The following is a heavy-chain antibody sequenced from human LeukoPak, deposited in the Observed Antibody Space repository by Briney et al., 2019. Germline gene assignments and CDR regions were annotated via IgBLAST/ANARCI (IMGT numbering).Heavy chain of an antibody. CDR1: GGSSSNYF. Sequence: PSETLPLTCTVSGGSSSNYFCTWLRQSAGAGLECIWRIYTSGTTYYNPSLKSRVSMSVDTSKNEFSLRLNSVTAADTAVYYCARDPAGHGRYFDYWGQGALVTVSS. CDR3: ARDPAGHGRYFDY. J-gene: IGHJ4*02. V-gene: IGHV4-4*07. D-gene: IGHD1-14*01. CDR2: IYTSGTT.